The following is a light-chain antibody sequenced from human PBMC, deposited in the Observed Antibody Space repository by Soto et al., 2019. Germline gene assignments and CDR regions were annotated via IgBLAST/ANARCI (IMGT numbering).Light chain of an antibody. J-gene: IGKJ2*01. V-gene: IGKV3-11*01. CDR3: QQHTNWPVTT. Sequence: EIVLTQSPATLSLSPGERATLSCRASQSVSSYLAWYQQKPGQAPRLLIYDASNRATGIPARFSGSGSGTDFTLPISSRQPQDFVVYYCQQHTNWPVTTFGQGTKLEIK. CDR2: DAS. CDR1: QSVSSY.